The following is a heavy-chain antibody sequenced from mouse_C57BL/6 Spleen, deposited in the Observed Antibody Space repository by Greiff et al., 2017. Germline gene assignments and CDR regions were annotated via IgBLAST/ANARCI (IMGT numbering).Heavy chain of an antibody. D-gene: IGHD1-1*01. CDR2: IHPSDSDT. CDR3: AMGRYYFDY. V-gene: IGHV1-74*01. Sequence: QVQLQQPGAELVKPGDSVKVSCKASGYTFTSYWMHWVKQRPGQGLEWIGRIHPSDSDTNYNQKFKGKATLTEDKSASPAYMKLSSLTSEDSAVYDCAMGRYYFDYWGQGTTLTVAS. J-gene: IGHJ2*01. CDR1: GYTFTSYW.